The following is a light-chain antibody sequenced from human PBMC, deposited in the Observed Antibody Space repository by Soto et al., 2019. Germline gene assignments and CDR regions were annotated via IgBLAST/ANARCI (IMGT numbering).Light chain of an antibody. CDR1: SNDVGGYKY. Sequence: QSALTQPASVSGSPGQSITISCTGTSNDVGGYKYVSWHQQHPGKAPKLMIYEVSNRPSGVSTRFSASRSGNTASLTISGLQAEDEADYYCSAYTSITEVFGGGTKLTVL. J-gene: IGLJ2*01. V-gene: IGLV2-14*01. CDR2: EVS. CDR3: SAYTSITEV.